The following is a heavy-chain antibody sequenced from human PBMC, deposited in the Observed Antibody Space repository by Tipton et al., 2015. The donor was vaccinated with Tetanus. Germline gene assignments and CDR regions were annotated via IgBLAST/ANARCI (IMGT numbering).Heavy chain of an antibody. Sequence: GSLRLSCAASGFTFSSYAMSWVRQAPGKGLEWVSAISGSGGSTYYADSVKGRFTISRDNSKNTLYLQMNSLRAEDTAVYYCAKVVRGVIMQHSRPFDYWGQGTLATVSS. D-gene: IGHD3-10*01. CDR3: AKVVRGVIMQHSRPFDY. V-gene: IGHV3-23*01. CDR2: ISGSGGST. J-gene: IGHJ4*02. CDR1: GFTFSSYA.